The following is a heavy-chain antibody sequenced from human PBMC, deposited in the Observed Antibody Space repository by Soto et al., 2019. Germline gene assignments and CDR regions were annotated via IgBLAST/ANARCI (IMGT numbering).Heavy chain of an antibody. J-gene: IGHJ4*02. CDR2: ISAYNGNT. CDR1: GYTFTSYG. V-gene: IGHV1-18*01. Sequence: QVQLVQSGAEVKKPGASVKVSCKASGYTFTSYGISWVRQAPGQGLEWMGWISAYNGNTNYAQKLQGRVTMTTDAYTSTAYRERRSLRSDDTAVYYCAREAAAGTLDYWGQGTLVTVSS. CDR3: AREAAAGTLDY. D-gene: IGHD6-13*01.